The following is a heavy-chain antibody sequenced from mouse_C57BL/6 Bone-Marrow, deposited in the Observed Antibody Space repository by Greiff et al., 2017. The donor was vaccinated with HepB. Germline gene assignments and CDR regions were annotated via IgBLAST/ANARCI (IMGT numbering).Heavy chain of an antibody. CDR3: AYYYGSSLDY. Sequence: VQLQQPGAELVRPGTSVKLSCKASGYTFTSYWMHWVKQRPGQGLEWIGVIDPSDSYTNYNQKFKGKATLTVATSSSTAYMQLSSLTSEDSAVYYCAYYYGSSLDYWGQGTTLTVSS. CDR2: IDPSDSYT. CDR1: GYTFTSYW. D-gene: IGHD1-1*01. V-gene: IGHV1-59*01. J-gene: IGHJ2*01.